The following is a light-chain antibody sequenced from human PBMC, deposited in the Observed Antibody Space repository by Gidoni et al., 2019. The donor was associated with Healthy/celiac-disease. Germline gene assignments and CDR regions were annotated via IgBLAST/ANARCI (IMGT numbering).Light chain of an antibody. CDR3: QQYGSSPVIT. CDR2: GAS. J-gene: IGKJ5*01. Sequence: EIVLTQSPGTLSLSPGERATLSCRASQSVSSSYLAWYQQKPGQAPRLLIYGASSRATGIPDRFSGSGSGTDFTLTISRLEPEDFAVCYCQQYGSSPVITFGHXTRLEIK. CDR1: QSVSSSY. V-gene: IGKV3-20*01.